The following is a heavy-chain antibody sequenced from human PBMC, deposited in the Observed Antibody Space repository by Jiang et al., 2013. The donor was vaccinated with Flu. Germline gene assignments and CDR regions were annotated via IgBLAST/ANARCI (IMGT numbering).Heavy chain of an antibody. CDR2: ISYDGSNK. Sequence: QLLESGGGVVQPGRSLRLSCAASGFTFSSYAMHWVRQAPGKGLEWVAVISYDGSNKYYADSVKGRFTISRDDSKNTLYLQMNSLRAEDTAVYYCAREKGRYCGGDCFNWFDPWGQGTLVTVSS. CDR3: AREKGRYCGGDCFNWFDP. CDR1: GFTFSSYA. D-gene: IGHD2-21*02. J-gene: IGHJ5*02. V-gene: IGHV3-30-3*01.